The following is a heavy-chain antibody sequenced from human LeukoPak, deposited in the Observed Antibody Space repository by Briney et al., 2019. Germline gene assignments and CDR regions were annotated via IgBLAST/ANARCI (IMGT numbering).Heavy chain of an antibody. D-gene: IGHD1-26*01. V-gene: IGHV3-21*01. Sequence: GGSLRLSCAASGFTFSSYSMNWVRQAPGKGLEWVSSISSSSSYIYYADSVKGRFTISRDNAKNSLYLQMNSLRAEDTAVYYCAREVGAQPGDYWGQGTLVTVSS. J-gene: IGHJ4*02. CDR3: AREVGAQPGDY. CDR1: GFTFSSYS. CDR2: ISSSSSYI.